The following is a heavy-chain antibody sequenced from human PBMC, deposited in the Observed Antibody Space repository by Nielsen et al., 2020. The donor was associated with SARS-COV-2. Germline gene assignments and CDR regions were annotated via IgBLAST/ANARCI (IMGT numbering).Heavy chain of an antibody. J-gene: IGHJ6*03. CDR3: ARDLVVGATTWYYMDV. D-gene: IGHD1-26*01. CDR1: VYTFTSYV. V-gene: IGHV1-3*01. Sequence: ASVKVSCKASVYTFTSYVMHWVRQAPGQRLEWMGWINAGNGNTKYSQKFQGRVTITRDTSASTAYMELSSLRSEDTAVYYCARDLVVGATTWYYMDVWGKGTTVTVSS. CDR2: INAGNGNT.